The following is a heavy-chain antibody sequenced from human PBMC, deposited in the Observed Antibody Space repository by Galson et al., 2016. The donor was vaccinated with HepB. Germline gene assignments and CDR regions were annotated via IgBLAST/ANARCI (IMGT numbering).Heavy chain of an antibody. Sequence: SETLSLTCTVSGGPIASRHWRSWLRHPPGKGLEWIGEINHSGSNNYNASLKSRVTISVDNSKNQFTLKMTSVTAADTAVYYCARDTSGVVGTAWGQGTLVTVSS. D-gene: IGHD1-7*01. V-gene: IGHV4-4*02. CDR1: GGPIASRHW. CDR3: ARDTSGVVGTA. CDR2: INHSGSN. J-gene: IGHJ5*02.